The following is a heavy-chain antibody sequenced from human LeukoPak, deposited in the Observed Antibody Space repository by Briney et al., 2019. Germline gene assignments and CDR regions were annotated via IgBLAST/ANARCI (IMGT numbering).Heavy chain of an antibody. CDR3: ARSYSSSWTYSSGWYVDY. Sequence: PSETLSLTCAVYGGSISSYYWSWIRQPPGKGLEWIGYIYYSGSTNYNPSLKSRVTISVDTSKNQFSLKLSSVTAADTAVYYCARSYSSSWTYSSGWYVDYWGQGTLVTVSS. J-gene: IGHJ4*02. V-gene: IGHV4-59*01. CDR1: GGSISSYY. D-gene: IGHD6-13*01. CDR2: IYYSGST.